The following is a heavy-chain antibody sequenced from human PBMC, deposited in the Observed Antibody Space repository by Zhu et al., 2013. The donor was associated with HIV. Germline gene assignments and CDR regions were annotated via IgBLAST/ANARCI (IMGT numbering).Heavy chain of an antibody. D-gene: IGHD5-12*01. V-gene: IGHV1-2*02. CDR3: ARDCPSCEVADAFDI. Sequence: QVQLVQSGAEVKKPGASVKVSCKASGYTFTGYYMHWVRQAPGQGLEWMGWINPNSGGTNYAQKFQGRVTMTRDTSISTAYMELTRLRSDDTAVYYCARDCPSCEVADAFDIWGQGTMVTVSS. CDR1: GYTFTGYY. CDR2: INPNSGGT. J-gene: IGHJ3*02.